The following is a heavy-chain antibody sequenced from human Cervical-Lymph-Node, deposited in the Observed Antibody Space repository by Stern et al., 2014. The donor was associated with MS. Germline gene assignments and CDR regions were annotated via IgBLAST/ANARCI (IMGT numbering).Heavy chain of an antibody. CDR3: ARERQQYCNSEGCSYWYFDL. CDR1: GGSVSSTNW. V-gene: IGHV4-4*02. Sequence: QLQESGPGLVKPSGTLSLTCAVSGGSVSSTNWRSWVRQSPGKGLEWIGNIYHSGAYISGPSLGSRVPISLDTSKNHLSLHLTSVTAADTAVYYCARERQQYCNSEGCSYWYFDLWGRGTLVTVSS. D-gene: IGHD2/OR15-2a*01. J-gene: IGHJ2*01. CDR2: IYHSGAY.